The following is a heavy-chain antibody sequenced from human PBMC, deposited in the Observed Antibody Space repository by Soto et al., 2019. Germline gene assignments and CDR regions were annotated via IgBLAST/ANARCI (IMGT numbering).Heavy chain of an antibody. CDR2: IYWDNDK. J-gene: IGHJ3*02. Sequence: SGPTLVNPTETLTLTCTFSGFSLIPVGVGVGWIRQPPGKALEWVAVIYWDNDKRYNPSLNSRLSITKDTSRNQVVLTMTNMDPVDTGTYFCAHLTITYGGAIGLDAFDTWGQGTLVTVSS. V-gene: IGHV2-5*02. CDR1: GFSLIPVGVG. CDR3: AHLTITYGGAIGLDAFDT. D-gene: IGHD3-16*01.